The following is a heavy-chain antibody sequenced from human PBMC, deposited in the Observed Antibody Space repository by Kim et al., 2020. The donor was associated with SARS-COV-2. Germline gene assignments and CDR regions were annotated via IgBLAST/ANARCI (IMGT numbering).Heavy chain of an antibody. V-gene: IGHV4-31*03. CDR2: IYYSGST. CDR1: GGSISSGGYY. CDR3: AREAVVVAAIDSLTGFFDY. Sequence: SETLSLTCTVSGGSISSGGYYWSWIRQHPGKGLEWIGYIYYSGSTYYNPSLKSRVTISVDTSKNQFSLKLSSVTAADTAVYYCAREAVVVAAIDSLTGFFDYWGQGTLVTVSS. J-gene: IGHJ4*02. D-gene: IGHD2-15*01.